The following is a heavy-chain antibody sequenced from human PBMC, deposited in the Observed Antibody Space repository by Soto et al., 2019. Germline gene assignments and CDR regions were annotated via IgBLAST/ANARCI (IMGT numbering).Heavy chain of an antibody. CDR3: ARAEGYYGPAGP. J-gene: IGHJ5*02. CDR2: IWYDGSNK. D-gene: IGHD3-10*01. V-gene: IGHV3-33*01. CDR1: GFTFSSYG. Sequence: GGSLRLSCAASGFTFSSYGMHWVRQAPGKGLEWVAVIWYDGSNKYYADSVKGRFTISRDNSKNTLYLQMNSLRAEDTAVYYCARAEGYYGPAGPWGQGTLVTVSS.